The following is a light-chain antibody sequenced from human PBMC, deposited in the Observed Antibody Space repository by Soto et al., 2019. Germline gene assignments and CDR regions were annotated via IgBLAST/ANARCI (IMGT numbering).Light chain of an antibody. J-gene: IGKJ2*01. CDR3: MQALQTGYT. CDR2: LGS. V-gene: IGKV2-28*01. CDR1: QSLLHSNGYNY. Sequence: DIVMTQSPLSLPVTPGEPASISCRSSQSLLHSNGYNYLDWYLQKPGQSPRLLIYLGSNRASGVTDRFSGSGSGTDFTLKISRVEAEDVGVYYCMQALQTGYTFGQGTKLEIK.